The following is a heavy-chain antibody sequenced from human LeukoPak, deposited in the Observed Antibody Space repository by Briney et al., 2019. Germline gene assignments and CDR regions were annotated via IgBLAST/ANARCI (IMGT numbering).Heavy chain of an antibody. Sequence: PGGSLRLSCAASGFTFSDYYMSRIRQAPGKGLEWVSCISSRSDYIHYADSVKGRFTISRDNAKNSLYLQLNDLRVEDTAVYYCARDFSGFDYWGQGTLVTVSS. D-gene: IGHD3-3*01. CDR1: GFTFSDYY. V-gene: IGHV3-11*05. CDR2: ISSRSDYI. J-gene: IGHJ4*02. CDR3: ARDFSGFDY.